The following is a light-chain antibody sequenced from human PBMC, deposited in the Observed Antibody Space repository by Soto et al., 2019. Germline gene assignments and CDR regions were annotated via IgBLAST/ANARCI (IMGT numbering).Light chain of an antibody. CDR2: EVS. V-gene: IGLV2-14*01. Sequence: QSALTQPASVSGSLGQSITISCTGTGSDVGSYKYVSWYQQHPGKAPKLIIFEVSNRPSGVSDRFSGSKSGNTASLTISGLQAEDEADYFCSSYTSTSSLGIFGTGTKLTVL. CDR3: SSYTSTSSLGI. J-gene: IGLJ1*01. CDR1: GSDVGSYKY.